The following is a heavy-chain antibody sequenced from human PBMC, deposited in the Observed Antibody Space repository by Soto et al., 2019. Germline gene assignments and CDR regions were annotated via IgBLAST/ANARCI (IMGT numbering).Heavy chain of an antibody. Sequence: ASVKVSCKASGGTFSRYALNWVRQAPGQGPEWMGGIVPIFGKPKYAQKFQGRVTITADESTSTAYMELSSLRSEDTSVYYCARGVDYDSSAYYFFFWGQGTLVTVSS. CDR3: ARGVDYDSSAYYFFF. J-gene: IGHJ4*02. CDR1: GGTFSRYA. V-gene: IGHV1-69*13. CDR2: IVPIFGKP. D-gene: IGHD3-22*01.